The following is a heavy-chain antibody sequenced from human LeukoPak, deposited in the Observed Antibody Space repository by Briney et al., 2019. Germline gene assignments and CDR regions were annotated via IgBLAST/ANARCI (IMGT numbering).Heavy chain of an antibody. V-gene: IGHV4-30-4*01. CDR1: GGSISSGDYY. J-gene: IGHJ4*02. CDR2: IYYSGST. CDR3: ARVSNRYSSGWYLDY. D-gene: IGHD6-19*01. Sequence: SETLSLTCTVSGGSISSGDYYWSWIRQPPGKGLEWIGYIYYSGSTYYNPSLKSRVTISVDTSKNQFSLKLSSVTAADTAVYYCARVSNRYSSGWYLDYWGQGTLVTVSS.